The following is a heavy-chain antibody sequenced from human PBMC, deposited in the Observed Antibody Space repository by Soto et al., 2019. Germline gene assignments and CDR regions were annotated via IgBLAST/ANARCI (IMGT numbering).Heavy chain of an antibody. J-gene: IGHJ4*02. D-gene: IGHD3-22*01. CDR3: AKLIGTYYYDSSGVDY. CDR1: GFTFSSYA. V-gene: IGHV3-23*01. Sequence: GSLRLSCAASGFTFSSYAMSWVRQAPGKGLEWVSAISGSGGSTYYADSVKGRFTISRDNSKDTLYLQMNSLRAEDTAVYYCAKLIGTYYYDSSGVDYWGQGTLVTVSS. CDR2: ISGSGGST.